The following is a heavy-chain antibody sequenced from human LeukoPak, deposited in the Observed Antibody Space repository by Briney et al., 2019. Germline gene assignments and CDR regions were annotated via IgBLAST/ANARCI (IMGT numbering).Heavy chain of an antibody. D-gene: IGHD5-18*01. CDR1: GFTFDDYA. V-gene: IGHV3-43*02. J-gene: IGHJ4*01. CDR3: AKDIGGYSFAAEY. Sequence: GGSLRLSCAASGFTFDDYAMHWVRHGPGKGLEWVSLISGDGGITYYADSVKGRFTISRDNSKNSLYLQMNSLRTEETALYYCAKDIGGYSFAAEYWGQEPWSPSPQ. CDR2: ISGDGGIT.